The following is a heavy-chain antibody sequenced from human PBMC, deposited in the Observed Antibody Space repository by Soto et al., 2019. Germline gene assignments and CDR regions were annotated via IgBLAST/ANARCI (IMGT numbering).Heavy chain of an antibody. V-gene: IGHV4-59*01. CDR3: ARSRRTSIAALRYNWFDP. J-gene: IGHJ5*02. Sequence: KPSETLSLTCTVSGGSISSYYWSWIRQPPGKGLEWIGYIYYSGSTNYNPSLKSRVTISVDTSKNQFSLKLSSVTAADTAVYYCARSRRTSIAALRYNWFDPWGQGTLVTVSS. CDR2: IYYSGST. CDR1: GGSISSYY. D-gene: IGHD6-6*01.